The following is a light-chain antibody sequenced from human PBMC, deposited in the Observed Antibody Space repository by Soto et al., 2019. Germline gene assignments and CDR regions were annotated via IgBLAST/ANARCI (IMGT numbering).Light chain of an antibody. V-gene: IGKV3-15*01. CDR1: QTVNNK. CDR3: KQYNSWPRT. CDR2: GAS. J-gene: IGKJ1*01. Sequence: EMVMTQSPATLSVSPGEGATLFCRASQTVNNKLAWYQQQPGQAPRLLIYGASTRAAAIPDRFSGSGSGTEFTLIISSLQPEDFAIYYCKQYNSWPRTFGQGTKVDIK.